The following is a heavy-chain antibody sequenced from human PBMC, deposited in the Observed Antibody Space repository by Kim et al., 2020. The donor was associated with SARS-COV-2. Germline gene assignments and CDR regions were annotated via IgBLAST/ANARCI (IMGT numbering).Heavy chain of an antibody. CDR2: IYYSGST. D-gene: IGHD3-9*01. Sequence: SETLSLTCTVSGGSISSYYWSWIRQPPGKGLEWIGYIYYSGSTNYNPSLKSRVTISVDTSKNQFSLKLSSVTAADTAVYYCARDREDYDILTGYYKGGEFDYWGQGTLVTVSS. CDR3: ARDREDYDILTGYYKGGEFDY. J-gene: IGHJ4*02. CDR1: GGSISSYY. V-gene: IGHV4-59*13.